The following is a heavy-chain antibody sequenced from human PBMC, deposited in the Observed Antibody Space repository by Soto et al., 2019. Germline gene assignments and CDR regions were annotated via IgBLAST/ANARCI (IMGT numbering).Heavy chain of an antibody. Sequence: QVQLQESGPGLVKPSQTLSLTCTVSGASISSGGYFWTWIRQHPGKGLEWIGYIYSSWSAYYNPSLTSRVCISADTSQNQFSLKMTSVTDADTAVYYCARLGYCATTSCPRGGGFDYWGQGTLVTVSS. D-gene: IGHD2-2*01. CDR2: IYSSWSA. CDR1: GASISSGGYF. J-gene: IGHJ4*02. CDR3: ARLGYCATTSCPRGGGFDY. V-gene: IGHV4-31*03.